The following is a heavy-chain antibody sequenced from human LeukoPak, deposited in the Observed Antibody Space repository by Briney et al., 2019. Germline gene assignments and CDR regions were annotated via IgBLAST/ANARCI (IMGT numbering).Heavy chain of an antibody. CDR2: IYTSGST. J-gene: IGHJ5*02. V-gene: IGHV4-4*07. D-gene: IGHD2-15*01. CDR3: ARARDCSGGSCYQFNWFDP. CDR1: GGSISSYY. Sequence: PSETLSLTCTVSGGSISSYYWSWIRQPAGKGLEWIGRIYTSGSTNYNPSLKSRVTMSVDTSKNQFSLELSSVTAADTAVYYCARARDCSGGSCYQFNWFDPWGQGTLVTVSS.